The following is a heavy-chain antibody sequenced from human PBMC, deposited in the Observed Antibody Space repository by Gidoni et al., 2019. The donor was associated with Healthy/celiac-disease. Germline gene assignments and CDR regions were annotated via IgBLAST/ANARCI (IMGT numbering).Heavy chain of an antibody. V-gene: IGHV2-5*01. CDR3: AHSYHHYYDSSGYPDTFFDY. D-gene: IGHD3-22*01. CDR2: IYWNDDK. J-gene: IGHJ4*02. CDR1: GFSLSTSGVG. Sequence: QITLKESGPTLVKPTQTLTLTCTFSGFSLSTSGVGVGWIRQPPGKALEWLALIYWNDDKRYSPSLKSRLTITKDTSKNQVVLTMTNMDPVDTATYYCAHSYHHYYDSSGYPDTFFDYWGQGTLVTVSS.